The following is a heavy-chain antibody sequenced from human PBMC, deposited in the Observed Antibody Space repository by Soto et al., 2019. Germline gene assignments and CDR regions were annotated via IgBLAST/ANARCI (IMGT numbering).Heavy chain of an antibody. D-gene: IGHD4-17*01. J-gene: IGHJ4*02. V-gene: IGHV4-61*05. Sequence: SETLSLTCTFSGGSISSSIYYGGWIRQPPGQGLEWIGYVYYTGSTNYNPSLQSRVTISVDTSKNQFSLKLSSLTAADTAVYYCARYKDYGDYGLDYWGQGTLVTVSS. CDR3: ARYKDYGDYGLDY. CDR1: GGSISSSIYY. CDR2: VYYTGST.